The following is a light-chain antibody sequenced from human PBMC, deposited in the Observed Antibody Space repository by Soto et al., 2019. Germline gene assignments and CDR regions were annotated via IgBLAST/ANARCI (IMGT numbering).Light chain of an antibody. CDR3: SSYRRSNTIV. V-gene: IGLV2-14*01. J-gene: IGLJ1*01. Sequence: QSALTQPASVSGSPGQSITISCTGSSSDVATYHYVSWYQHHPGKAPKLMIYEVSNRPSGVSTRFSGSKSGDTASLTISNLQAEDEADYYCSSYRRSNTIVFGTGTKVTVL. CDR1: SSDVATYHY. CDR2: EVS.